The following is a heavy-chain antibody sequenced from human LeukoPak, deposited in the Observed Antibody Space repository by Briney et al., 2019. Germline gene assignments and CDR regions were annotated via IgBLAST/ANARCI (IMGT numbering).Heavy chain of an antibody. CDR3: AREFRGPGRFDY. D-gene: IGHD3-10*01. V-gene: IGHV3-48*03. J-gene: IGHJ4*02. Sequence: PGGSLRLSCAASGFTFSSYEMNWVRQAPGKGLEWVSYISSSGSTIYYADSVKGRFTISRDNAKNSPYLQMNSLRAEDTAVYYCAREFRGPGRFDYWGQGTLVTVSS. CDR1: GFTFSSYE. CDR2: ISSSGSTI.